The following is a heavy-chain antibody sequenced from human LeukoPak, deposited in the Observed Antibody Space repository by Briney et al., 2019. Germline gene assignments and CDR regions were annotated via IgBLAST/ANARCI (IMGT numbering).Heavy chain of an antibody. D-gene: IGHD6-19*01. CDR1: GGSISSYY. J-gene: IGHJ6*03. V-gene: IGHV4-4*07. Sequence: SETLPLTCTVSGGSISSYYWSWIRQPAGKGLEWIGRIYTSGSTNYNPSLKSRVTMSVDTSKNQFSLKLSSVTAADTAVYYCARENSGRFVLGYMDVWGKGTTVTISS. CDR3: ARENSGRFVLGYMDV. CDR2: IYTSGST.